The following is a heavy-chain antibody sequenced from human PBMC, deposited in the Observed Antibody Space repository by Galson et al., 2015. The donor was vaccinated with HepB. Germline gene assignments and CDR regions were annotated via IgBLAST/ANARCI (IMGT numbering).Heavy chain of an antibody. V-gene: IGHV3-7*01. CDR3: ATGYGGI. D-gene: IGHD3-16*01. CDR1: GFTFSKSW. CDR2: TNQDESEK. Sequence: SLRLSCATSGFTFSKSWMSWVRQAPGKGLEWVAYTNQDESEKNYVDSVKGRFTISRDNAKNSLSLQMNTLRAEDTAVYYCATGYGGIWGQGTMVTVSS. J-gene: IGHJ3*02.